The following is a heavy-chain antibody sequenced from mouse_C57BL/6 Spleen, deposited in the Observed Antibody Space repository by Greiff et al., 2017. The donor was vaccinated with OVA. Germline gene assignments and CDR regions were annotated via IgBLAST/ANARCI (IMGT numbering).Heavy chain of an antibody. Sequence: VQLQQSGAELVRPGASVKLSCTASGFNIKDDYMHWVKQRPEQGLEWIGWIDPENGDTEYASKFQGKATITADTSSNTAYLQLSSLTSEDTAVYYCTTKGYYYGSSYLDYWGQGTTLTVSS. CDR1: GFNIKDDY. D-gene: IGHD1-1*01. J-gene: IGHJ2*01. V-gene: IGHV14-4*01. CDR2: IDPENGDT. CDR3: TTKGYYYGSSYLDY.